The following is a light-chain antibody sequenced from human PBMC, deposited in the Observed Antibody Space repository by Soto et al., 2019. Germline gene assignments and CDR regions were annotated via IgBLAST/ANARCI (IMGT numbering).Light chain of an antibody. CDR2: DVS. Sequence: QSALTQPASVSGSPGQSITISCTGTSSDVGGYNYVSWYQQHPGKAPKLMIYDVSNRPSGVSNRFSGSKSGNTASLTISGLQAEHEADYYCNSHTRSSTYVFGTGTKVTVL. J-gene: IGLJ1*01. CDR1: SSDVGGYNY. CDR3: NSHTRSSTYV. V-gene: IGLV2-14*01.